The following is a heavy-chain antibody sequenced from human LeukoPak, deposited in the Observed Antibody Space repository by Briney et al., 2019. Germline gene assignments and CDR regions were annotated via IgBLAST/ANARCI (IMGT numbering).Heavy chain of an antibody. CDR2: IYHSGST. CDR1: GDSISSSTYY. V-gene: IGHV4-39*07. Sequence: PSETLSLTCTVSGDSISSSTYYWGWIRQPPGKGLEWIGSIYHSGSTYYNPSLKSRVTISVDTSKNQFSLKLSSVTAADTAVYYCARDDYGDYEWWGAWGAIDDYWGQGTLVTVSS. CDR3: ARDDYGDYEWWGAWGAIDDY. D-gene: IGHD4-17*01. J-gene: IGHJ4*02.